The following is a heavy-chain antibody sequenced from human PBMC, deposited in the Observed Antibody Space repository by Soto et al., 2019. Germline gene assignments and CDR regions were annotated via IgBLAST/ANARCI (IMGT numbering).Heavy chain of an antibody. CDR3: AREFRRDGS. CDR2: MNPNSGNT. V-gene: IGHV1-8*01. D-gene: IGHD5-12*01. J-gene: IGHJ5*02. Sequence: ASVKVSCKASGYTFTSYDINWVRQATGQGLEWMGYMNPNSGNTGYAQEFQGRVTMTWNTSISTAYMELTSLKSEDTAVYYCAREFRRDGSWGQGTLVTVSS. CDR1: GYTFTSYD.